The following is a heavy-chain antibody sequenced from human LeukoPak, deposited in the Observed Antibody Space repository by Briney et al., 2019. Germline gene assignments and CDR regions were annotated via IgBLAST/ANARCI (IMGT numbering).Heavy chain of an antibody. CDR1: GYTFTGYY. CDR2: INPNSGGT. Sequence: ASVEVSCKASGYTFTGYYMHWVRQAPGQGLEWMGWINPNSGGTNYAQKFQGRVTMARDTSISTAYMELSRLRSDDTAVYYCARERSGLHCSSTSCYTDLDYWGQGTLVTVSS. CDR3: ARERSGLHCSSTSCYTDLDY. V-gene: IGHV1-2*02. D-gene: IGHD2-2*02. J-gene: IGHJ4*02.